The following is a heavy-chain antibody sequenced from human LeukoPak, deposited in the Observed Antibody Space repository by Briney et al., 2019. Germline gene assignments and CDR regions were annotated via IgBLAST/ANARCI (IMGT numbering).Heavy chain of an antibody. V-gene: IGHV3-48*03. CDR2: ISSSGSTI. D-gene: IGHD5-18*01. CDR3: ARDARGHSYGYGRYGMDV. J-gene: IGHJ6*02. Sequence: GGSLRLSCAASGFTFSSYEMNWVRQAPGKGLEWVSYISSSGSTIYYADSVKGRFTISRDNAKNSLYLQMNSLRAEDTAVYYCARDARGHSYGYGRYGMDVWGQGTTVTVSS. CDR1: GFTFSSYE.